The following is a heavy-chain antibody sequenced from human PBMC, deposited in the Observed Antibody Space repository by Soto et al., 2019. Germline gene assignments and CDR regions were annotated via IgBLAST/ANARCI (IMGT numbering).Heavy chain of an antibody. CDR2: ISAYNGNT. D-gene: IGHD3-9*01. Sequence: ASVKVSCKASGYTFTSYGISWVRQAPGQGLEWMGWISAYNGNTNYAQKLQGRVTMTTDTSTSTAYMELRSLRSDDTAVYYCARDCDVLRYFDRPHFDYWGQGTLVTVSS. CDR3: ARDCDVLRYFDRPHFDY. J-gene: IGHJ4*02. V-gene: IGHV1-18*01. CDR1: GYTFTSYG.